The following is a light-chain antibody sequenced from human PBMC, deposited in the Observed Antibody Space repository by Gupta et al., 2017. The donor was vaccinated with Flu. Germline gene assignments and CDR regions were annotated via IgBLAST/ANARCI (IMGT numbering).Light chain of an antibody. CDR1: QSVSSNY. CDR3: QQYGSFPWT. J-gene: IGKJ1*01. Sequence: ERATLSCRASQSVSSNYLAWYQQKPGQAPRLLIYGASSRATGIPDRFSGSGSGTDFSLTISRLDPEDFAVYYCQQYGSFPWTFGQGTKVEIK. V-gene: IGKV3-20*01. CDR2: GAS.